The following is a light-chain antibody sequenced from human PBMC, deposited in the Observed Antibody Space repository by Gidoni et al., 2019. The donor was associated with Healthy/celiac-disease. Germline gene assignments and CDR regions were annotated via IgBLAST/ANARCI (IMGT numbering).Light chain of an antibody. V-gene: IGKV1-39*01. Sequence: GDRVTITCRASQSISSYLNWYQQKPGKAPKLLIYAASSLQSGVPSRFSGSGSGTDFTLTISSLQPEDFATYYCQRSYTSWTFGQGTKVEIK. CDR1: QSISSY. J-gene: IGKJ1*01. CDR3: QRSYTSWT. CDR2: AAS.